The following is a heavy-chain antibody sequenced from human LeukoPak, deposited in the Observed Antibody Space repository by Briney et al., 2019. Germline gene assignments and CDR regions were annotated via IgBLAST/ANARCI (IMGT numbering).Heavy chain of an antibody. D-gene: IGHD1-1*01. CDR2: ISGDSTYI. CDR3: ARVSGRLERQSDLDY. V-gene: IGHV3-21*01. J-gene: IGHJ4*02. Sequence: GGSLRLSCAASGFTFASYSMNWVRQAPGKGLDWVSSISGDSTYIYNAGSVKGRFTISRDNAQASLYLQMISLRADDTAVYYCARVSGRLERQSDLDYWGQGTLVIVSS. CDR1: GFTFASYS.